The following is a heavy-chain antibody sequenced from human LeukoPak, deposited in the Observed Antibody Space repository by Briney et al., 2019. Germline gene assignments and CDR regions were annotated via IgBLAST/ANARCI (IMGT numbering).Heavy chain of an antibody. J-gene: IGHJ2*01. Sequence: PGGSLRLTCAASGFTFSSYAMSWVRQAPGKGLEWVSFISGSGGTTYYADSVKGRFTISRDNSKNTVNLQMNSLRDDDTALYYCARGEGSGSFYKRYFDLWGRGTLVTVSS. CDR3: ARGEGSGSFYKRYFDL. CDR1: GFTFSSYA. D-gene: IGHD3-10*01. V-gene: IGHV3-23*01. CDR2: ISGSGGTT.